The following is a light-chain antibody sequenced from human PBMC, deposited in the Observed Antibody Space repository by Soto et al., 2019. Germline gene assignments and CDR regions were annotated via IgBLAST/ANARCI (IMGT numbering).Light chain of an antibody. CDR1: QSVGSN. Sequence: EIVMTQSPATLSVSPGERATLSCRARQSVGSNLAWYQQKPGQAHRLVIYDIFTRATGVQTRISGSGSGTEFTLTIRSLQSEDFAVYYCQQYNSWPLTFGGGTKVDIK. CDR3: QQYNSWPLT. CDR2: DIF. V-gene: IGKV3D-15*01. J-gene: IGKJ4*01.